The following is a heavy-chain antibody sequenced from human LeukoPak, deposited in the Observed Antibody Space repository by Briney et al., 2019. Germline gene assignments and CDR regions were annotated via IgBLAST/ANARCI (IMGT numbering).Heavy chain of an antibody. V-gene: IGHV1-18*01. D-gene: IGHD3-22*01. Sequence: GASVKVSCKASGYTFTSYGISWVRQAPGQGLEWMGWISAYNGNTNYAQKFQGRVTMTTDTSASTAYMELRSLRSDDTAVYYCSRVTEYYFDNSNYYFHYYYYMDVWGKGTTVTISS. CDR2: ISAYNGNT. CDR1: GYTFTSYG. J-gene: IGHJ6*03. CDR3: SRVTEYYFDNSNYYFHYYYYMDV.